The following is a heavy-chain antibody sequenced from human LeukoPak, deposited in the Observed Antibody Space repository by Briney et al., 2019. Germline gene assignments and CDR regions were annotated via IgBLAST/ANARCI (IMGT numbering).Heavy chain of an antibody. J-gene: IGHJ4*02. V-gene: IGHV4-4*07. Sequence: SETLSLTCTVSGGSISSYYWSWIRQPAGKGLEWIGRIYTSGSTNYNPSLKSRVTMSVDTSKNQFSLKLSSVTAADTAVYCCARSVSATLWSGYYIDYWGQGTLVTVSS. CDR3: ARSVSATLWSGYYIDY. D-gene: IGHD3-3*01. CDR2: IYTSGST. CDR1: GGSISSYY.